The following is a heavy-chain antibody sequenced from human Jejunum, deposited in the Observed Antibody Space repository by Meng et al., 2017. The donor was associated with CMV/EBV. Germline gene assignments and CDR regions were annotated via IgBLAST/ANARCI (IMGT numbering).Heavy chain of an antibody. V-gene: IGHV3-23*01. J-gene: IGHJ6*02. Sequence: MHWVRQAPGKGREWVSAISSSGGSTYYADSVKGRFTISRDNYKNTLYLQMNSLRVEDSAVYYCAKGETSGYCSSTSCFYYYGMDVWGQGTTVTVSS. D-gene: IGHD2-2*03. CDR2: ISSSGGST. CDR3: AKGETSGYCSSTSCFYYYGMDV.